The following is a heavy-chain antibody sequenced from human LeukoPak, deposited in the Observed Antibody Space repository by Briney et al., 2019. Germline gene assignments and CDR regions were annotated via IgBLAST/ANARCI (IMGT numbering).Heavy chain of an antibody. D-gene: IGHD2-2*03. CDR1: GFTFSSYG. Sequence: PGRSLRLSCAASGFTFSSYGMHWVRQAPGKGLEWVAVISYGGSNKYYADSVKGRFTISRDNSKNTLYLQMNGLRAEDTAVYYCARDGSLGIDAFDIWGPGAMVTVSS. CDR3: ARDGSLGIDAFDI. CDR2: ISYGGSNK. J-gene: IGHJ3*02. V-gene: IGHV3-30*03.